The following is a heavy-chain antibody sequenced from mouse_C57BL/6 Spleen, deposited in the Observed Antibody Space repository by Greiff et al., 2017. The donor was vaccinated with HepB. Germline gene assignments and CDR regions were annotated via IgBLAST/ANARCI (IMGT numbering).Heavy chain of an antibody. CDR3: ARFDYDYFDY. V-gene: IGHV1-72*01. Sequence: QVQLKQPGAELVKPGASVKLSCKASGYTFTSYWMHWVKQRPGRGLEWIGRIDPNSGGTKYNEKFKSKATLTVDKPSSTAYMQLSSLTSEDSAFYYCARFDYDYFDYWGQGTTLTVSS. CDR2: IDPNSGGT. CDR1: GYTFTSYW. D-gene: IGHD2-4*01. J-gene: IGHJ2*01.